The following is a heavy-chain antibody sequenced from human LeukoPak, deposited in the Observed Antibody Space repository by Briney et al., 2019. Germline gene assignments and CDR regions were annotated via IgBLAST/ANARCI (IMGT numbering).Heavy chain of an antibody. D-gene: IGHD6-19*01. CDR3: ARTYGSGTNFDY. J-gene: IGHJ4*02. V-gene: IGHV3-48*02. Sequence: GGSLRLSCAASGFTFSSYSMNWVRQAPGKRLEWVSSISSTSTTIYYADSVKGRFTISRDNAKISLYLQMNSLRDEDTAVYYCARTYGSGTNFDYWGQGTLVTVSS. CDR2: ISSTSTTI. CDR1: GFTFSSYS.